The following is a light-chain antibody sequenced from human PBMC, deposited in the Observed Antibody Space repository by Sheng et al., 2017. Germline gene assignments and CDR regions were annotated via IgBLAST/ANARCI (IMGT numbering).Light chain of an antibody. V-gene: IGLV3-21*02. CDR3: QVWADMTDHVV. CDR1: NIGSKS. Sequence: SYELTQPPSVSVAPGQTARITCGGHNIGSKSVHWYQQKPGQAPVLVVYDDNDRPSGIPERFSGSNSGNTATLSINRVEAGDEADYYCQVWADMTDHVVFGGGTESVTVL. J-gene: IGLJ2*01. CDR2: DDN.